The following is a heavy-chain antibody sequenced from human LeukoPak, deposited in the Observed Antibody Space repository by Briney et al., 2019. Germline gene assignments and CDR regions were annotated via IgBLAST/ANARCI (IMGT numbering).Heavy chain of an antibody. V-gene: IGHV3-33*01. CDR1: GFTFSNYG. J-gene: IGHJ4*02. CDR3: AREGPRGNSQFDY. CDR2: IWYDGSNK. Sequence: GGSLRLSCAASGFTFSNYGMHWVRQAPGKGLEWVALIWYDGSNKYYTDSAKGRFTIYRDNSKNTLYLHMNSLRAEDTALYYCAREGPRGNSQFDYWGQGTLVTVSS. D-gene: IGHD2/OR15-2a*01.